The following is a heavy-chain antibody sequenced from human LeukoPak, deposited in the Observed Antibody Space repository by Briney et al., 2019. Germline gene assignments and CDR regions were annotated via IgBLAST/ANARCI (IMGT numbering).Heavy chain of an antibody. D-gene: IGHD3-3*01. CDR3: ARARSVNAH. CDR1: GYNFANYG. J-gene: IGHJ4*02. CDR2: VSVYKGNT. Sequence: GASVKVSCKASGYNFANYGMSWVRQAPGQGLEWMGWVSVYKGNTQYAQKFQDRVTMTTDTSTSTVYMVLGGLESEDSAVYYCARARSVNAHWGQGTLVTVSS. V-gene: IGHV1-18*01.